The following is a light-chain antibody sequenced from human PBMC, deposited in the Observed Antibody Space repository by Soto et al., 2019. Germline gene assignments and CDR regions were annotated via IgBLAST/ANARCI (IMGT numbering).Light chain of an antibody. CDR3: QQYNNWPKT. V-gene: IGKV3-15*01. CDR1: QSVSSN. Sequence: EIVMTQSPAALSVSPGKRAILSCRASQSVSSNLAWYQQIPGQAPRLLIYGASTRATGIPARFSGSGSGTEFTLTISSLQSEDFAVYYCQQYNNWPKTFXQGTKVDIK. J-gene: IGKJ1*01. CDR2: GAS.